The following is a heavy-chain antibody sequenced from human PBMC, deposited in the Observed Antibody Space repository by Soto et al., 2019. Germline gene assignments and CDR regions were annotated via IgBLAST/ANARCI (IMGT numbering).Heavy chain of an antibody. D-gene: IGHD6-6*01. J-gene: IGHJ6*02. Sequence: GGSLRLSCAASGFTVSSNYMSWVRQAPGKGLEWVSVIYSGGSTYYADSVKGRFTISRDNSKNTLYLQMNSLRAEDTAVYYCARSSSYYYYYGMDVWGQGTTVTSP. V-gene: IGHV3-53*01. CDR1: GFTVSSNY. CDR3: ARSSSYYYYYGMDV. CDR2: IYSGGST.